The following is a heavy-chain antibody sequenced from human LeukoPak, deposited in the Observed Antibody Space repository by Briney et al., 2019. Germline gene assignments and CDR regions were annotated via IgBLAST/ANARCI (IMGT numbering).Heavy chain of an antibody. J-gene: IGHJ3*01. D-gene: IGHD4-17*01. V-gene: IGHV3-48*03. CDR3: AKETSDYGDYVNAFDV. CDR1: GFTFSSYE. Sequence: GGSLRLSCAASGFTFSSYEMNWVRQAPGKGLEWVSYISSSGSTIYYADSVKGRFTSSRDNSKNTLLLQTNSLRAEDTAVYYCAKETSDYGDYVNAFDVWGQGTMVTVSS. CDR2: ISSSGSTI.